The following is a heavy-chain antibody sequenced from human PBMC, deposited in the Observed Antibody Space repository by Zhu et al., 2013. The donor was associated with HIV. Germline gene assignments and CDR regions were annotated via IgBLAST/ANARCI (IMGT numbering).Heavy chain of an antibody. CDR1: GYTLTELS. J-gene: IGHJ3*02. Sequence: QVQLVQSGAEVRKPGASVRLSCKVSGYTLTELSMHWVRQAPGRGLEWVGGFDIEQGETIYAQKFQDRVTLTEDTSTDTAFMELTSLRSGDTAVYHCARGAHEVYPYVFEIWGQGTMVTVSS. CDR3: ARGAHEVYPYVFEI. CDR2: FDIEQGET. V-gene: IGHV1-24*01.